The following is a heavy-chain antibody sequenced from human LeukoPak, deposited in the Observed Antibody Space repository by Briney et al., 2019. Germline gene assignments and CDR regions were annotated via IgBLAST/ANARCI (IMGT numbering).Heavy chain of an antibody. CDR1: GGSISSYY. D-gene: IGHD6-6*01. CDR2: IYYSGST. V-gene: IGHV4-59*01. J-gene: IGHJ6*03. Sequence: SETLSPTCTVSGGSISSYYWSWIRQPPGKGLEWIGYIYYSGSTNYNPSLKSRVTISVDTSKNQFSLKLSSVTAADTAVYYCAREASSSTLYYYYMDVWGKGTTVTVSS. CDR3: AREASSSTLYYYYMDV.